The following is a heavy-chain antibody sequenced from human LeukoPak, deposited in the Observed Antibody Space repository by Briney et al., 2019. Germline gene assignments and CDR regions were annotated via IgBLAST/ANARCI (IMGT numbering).Heavy chain of an antibody. CDR1: GFTFSSYA. V-gene: IGHV3-30-3*01. J-gene: IGHJ4*02. Sequence: PGRSLRLSCAASGFTFSSYAMHWVRQAPGTGLEWVAVISYDGSNKYYTDSVKGRLTISRDNSKNTLYLQMNSLRAEDTAVYYCVRDLAEPWGPGGSDEWGQATLLTV. CDR2: ISYDGSNK. CDR3: VRDLAEPWGPGGSDE. D-gene: IGHD7-27*01.